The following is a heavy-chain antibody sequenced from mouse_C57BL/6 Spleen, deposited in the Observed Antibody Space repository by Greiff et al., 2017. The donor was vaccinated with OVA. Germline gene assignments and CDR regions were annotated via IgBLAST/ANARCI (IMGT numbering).Heavy chain of an antibody. D-gene: IGHD2-3*01. V-gene: IGHV10-3*01. CDR3: VRGYDGYYQYYFDY. Sequence: DVMLVESGGGLVQPKGSLKLSCAASGFTFNTYAMHWVRQAPGKGLEWVARIRSKSSNYATYYADSVKDRFTISRDDSQSMLYLQMNNLKTEDTAMYYCVRGYDGYYQYYFDYWGQGTTLTVSS. J-gene: IGHJ2*01. CDR1: GFTFNTYA. CDR2: IRSKSSNYAT.